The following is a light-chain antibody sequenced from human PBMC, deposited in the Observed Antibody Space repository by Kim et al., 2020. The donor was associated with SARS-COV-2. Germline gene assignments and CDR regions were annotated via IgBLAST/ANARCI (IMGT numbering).Light chain of an antibody. CDR3: SSYTSITTLV. V-gene: IGLV2-18*02. CDR1: SSDVGSYNR. CDR2: EVS. Sequence: GQSVTISCTGTSSDVGSYNRVSWYQQTPGTAPKLMIYEVSNRPSGVPDRFSGSKSGNTASLTISGLQAEDEADYFCSSYTSITTLVFGGGTQLTVL. J-gene: IGLJ2*01.